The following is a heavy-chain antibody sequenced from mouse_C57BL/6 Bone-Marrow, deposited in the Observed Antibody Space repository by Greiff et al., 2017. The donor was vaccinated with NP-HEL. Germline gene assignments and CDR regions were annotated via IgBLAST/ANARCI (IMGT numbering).Heavy chain of an antibody. J-gene: IGHJ4*01. CDR1: GFTFSSYG. CDR2: ISSGGSYT. CDR3: ASLLGDYAMDY. Sequence: EVQLVESGGDLVKPGGSLKLSCAASGFTFSSYGMSWVRQTPDKRLEWVATISSGGSYTYYLDSVKGRFTISRDNAKNTLYLQMSSLKSEDTAMYYCASLLGDYAMDYWGQGTSVTVSS. D-gene: IGHD4-1*01. V-gene: IGHV5-6*01.